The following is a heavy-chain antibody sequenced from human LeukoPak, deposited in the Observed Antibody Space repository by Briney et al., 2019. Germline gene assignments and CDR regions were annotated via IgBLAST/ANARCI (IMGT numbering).Heavy chain of an antibody. CDR2: INHSGST. CDR1: GGSFSGYY. Sequence: SETLSLTCAVYGGSFSGYYWSWIRQPPGKGLEWIGEINHSGSTNYNPSLKSRVTVSVDTSKNQFSLKLSSVTAADTAVYYCARGLIRGYSYGYGFDYWGQGTLVTVSS. J-gene: IGHJ4*02. D-gene: IGHD5-18*01. V-gene: IGHV4-34*01. CDR3: ARGLIRGYSYGYGFDY.